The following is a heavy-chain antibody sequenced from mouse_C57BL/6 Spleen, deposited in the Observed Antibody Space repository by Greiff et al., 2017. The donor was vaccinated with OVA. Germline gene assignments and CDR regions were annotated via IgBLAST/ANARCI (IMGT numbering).Heavy chain of an antibody. J-gene: IGHJ2*01. CDR3: ARGLYDYDGYFDY. CDR2: ISDGGSYT. V-gene: IGHV5-4*03. CDR1: GFTFSSYA. Sequence: EVKLVESGGGLVKPGGSLKLSCAASGFTFSSYAMSWVRQTPDKRLEWVATISDGGSYTYYPDNVKGRFTISRDNAKNNLYLQMSHLKSEDTAMYYCARGLYDYDGYFDYWGQGTTRTVSS. D-gene: IGHD2-4*01.